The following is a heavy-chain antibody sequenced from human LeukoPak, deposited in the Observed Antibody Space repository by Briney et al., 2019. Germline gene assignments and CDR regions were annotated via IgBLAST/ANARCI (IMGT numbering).Heavy chain of an antibody. V-gene: IGHV4-4*02. CDR3: ARDRGGYTYSHDY. CDR2: IYHDGST. D-gene: IGHD5-18*01. J-gene: IGHJ4*02. CDR1: GGSISSNNW. Sequence: SETLSLTCAVSGGSISSNNWWIWVRQSPEKGLEWIGEIYHDGSTNYNPSLKSRVTISMDKSKNQLSLKLSFVTAADTAVYYCARDRGGYTYSHDYWGQGTLVTVSS.